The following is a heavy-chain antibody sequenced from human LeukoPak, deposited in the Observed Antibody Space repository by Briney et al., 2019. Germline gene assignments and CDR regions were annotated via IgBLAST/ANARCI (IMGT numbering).Heavy chain of an antibody. CDR2: INPSGGST. CDR3: ARWRREGYDSSGRAAFDI. Sequence: ASVKVSCKASGYTFTSYGISWVRQAPGQGLEWMGIINPSGGSTSYAQKFQGRVTMTRDTSTSTVYMELSSLRSEDTAVYYCARWRREGYDSSGRAAFDIWGQGTMVTVSS. J-gene: IGHJ3*02. CDR1: GYTFTSYG. V-gene: IGHV1-46*01. D-gene: IGHD3-22*01.